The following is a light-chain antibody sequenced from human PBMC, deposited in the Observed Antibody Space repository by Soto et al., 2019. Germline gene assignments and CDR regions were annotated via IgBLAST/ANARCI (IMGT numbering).Light chain of an antibody. CDR3: QQYNSYSQYT. Sequence: DIQMTQSPSTLSASVGDRVTITCRASQTIRTWLAWYQQKPGKAPKLLIYKASSLESGVPSRFSGSGSGTEFTLTISSLQPDDFATYYCQQYNSYSQYTFGQGTRLEIK. J-gene: IGKJ5*01. CDR2: KAS. V-gene: IGKV1-5*03. CDR1: QTIRTW.